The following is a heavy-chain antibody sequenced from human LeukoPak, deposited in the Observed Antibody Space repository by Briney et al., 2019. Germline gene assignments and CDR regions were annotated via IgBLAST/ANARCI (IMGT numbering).Heavy chain of an antibody. CDR2: ISYDGNYK. J-gene: IGHJ4*02. V-gene: IGHV3-30*18. D-gene: IGHD6-13*01. CDR1: GFTFSSYA. Sequence: PGGSLRLSCAASGFTFSSYAMSWVRQAPGKGLELVAVISYDGNYKSYVDSVKGRFTISRDNSKNTLYLQMNSLRAEDTAVYYCAKDHVAHAGLSRGPLDSWGQGTLVTVSS. CDR3: AKDHVAHAGLSRGPLDS.